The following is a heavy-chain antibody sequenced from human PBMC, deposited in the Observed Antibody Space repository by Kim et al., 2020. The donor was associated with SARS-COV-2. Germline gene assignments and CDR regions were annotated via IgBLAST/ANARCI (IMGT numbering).Heavy chain of an antibody. V-gene: IGHV1-2*06. Sequence: ASVKVSCKASGYTFTGYYMHWVRQAPGQGLEWMGRINPNSGGTNYAQKFQGRVTMTRDTSISTAYMELSRLRSDDTAVYYCARGYLGGATNSPDYWGQGTLVTVSS. CDR2: INPNSGGT. CDR3: ARGYLGGATNSPDY. J-gene: IGHJ4*02. CDR1: GYTFTGYY. D-gene: IGHD1-26*01.